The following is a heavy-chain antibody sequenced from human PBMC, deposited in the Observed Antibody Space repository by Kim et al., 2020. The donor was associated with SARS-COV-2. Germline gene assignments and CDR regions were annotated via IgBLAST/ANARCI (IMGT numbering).Heavy chain of an antibody. V-gene: IGHV4-59*01. CDR2: IYYSGST. CDR3: ARTQENYYYGMDV. J-gene: IGHJ6*02. Sequence: SETLSHTCTVSGGSISSYYWSWIRQPPGKGLEWIGYIYYSGSTNYNPSLKSRVTISVDTSKNQFSLKLSSVTAADTAVYYCARTQENYYYGMDVWGQGTT. CDR1: GGSISSYY.